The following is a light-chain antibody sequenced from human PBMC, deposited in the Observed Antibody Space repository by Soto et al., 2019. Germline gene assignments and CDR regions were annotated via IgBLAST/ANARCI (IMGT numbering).Light chain of an antibody. CDR1: SRDVGGHDY. CDR2: ELS. CDR3: SSYVTGNSLM. Sequence: QSVLTQPPSASGSPGQSVTISCTGTSRDVGGHDYVSWYQQHPGKAPKLMIYELSKRPSGVPDRFSGSKSGNTASLTVSGLQAEDEADYYCSSYVTGNSLMFGGGTKVTVL. J-gene: IGLJ3*02. V-gene: IGLV2-8*01.